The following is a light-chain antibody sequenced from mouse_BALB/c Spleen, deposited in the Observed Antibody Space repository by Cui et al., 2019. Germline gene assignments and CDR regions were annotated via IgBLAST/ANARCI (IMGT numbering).Light chain of an antibody. CDR3: FQGSGYPLT. CDR1: SSVSY. J-gene: IGKJ5*01. V-gene: IGKV4-63*01. Sequence: ENVLTQYPAIMSASPGEKVTMTCSASSSVSYMHWYQQKSSTSPKLWIYDTSKLASGVPGRFSGSGSGNSYSLTISSMEAEDVATYYCFQGSGYPLTFGAGTKLELK. CDR2: DTS.